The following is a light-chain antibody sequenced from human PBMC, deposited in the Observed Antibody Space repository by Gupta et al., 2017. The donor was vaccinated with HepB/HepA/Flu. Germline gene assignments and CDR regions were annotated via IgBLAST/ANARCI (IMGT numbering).Light chain of an antibody. CDR2: DVT. V-gene: IGLV2-11*01. CDR3: CSDAADNTWV. CDR1: SSYVATYNF. Sequence: HSALPQPRSVSGSPGPSVTISCTTTSSYVATYNFVFWYQQHPGKVPKLMIYDVTKRPSGVPDRFSGSKSGNTASLTISGRQDEDEAEYYCCSDAADNTWVFGGGTKVTVL. J-gene: IGLJ3*02.